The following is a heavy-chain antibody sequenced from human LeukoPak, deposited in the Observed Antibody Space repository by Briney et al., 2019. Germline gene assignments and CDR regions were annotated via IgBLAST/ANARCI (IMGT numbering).Heavy chain of an antibody. CDR1: GLPFGSYG. CDR2: ITGNGVYT. D-gene: IGHD3-22*01. CDR3: AKRFRSSGYYYGYFDY. Sequence: PGGSLRLSCAVSGLPFGSYGMTWVRQAPGKGLEWVSGITGNGVYTYYADSVKGRFTISRDNSKSTLSLQMNSLRAEDTAVYYCAKRFRSSGYYYGYFDYWGQGTLVTVSS. V-gene: IGHV3-23*01. J-gene: IGHJ4*02.